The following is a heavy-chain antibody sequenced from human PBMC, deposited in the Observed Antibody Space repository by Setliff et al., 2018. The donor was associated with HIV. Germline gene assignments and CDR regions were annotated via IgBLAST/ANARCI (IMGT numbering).Heavy chain of an antibody. D-gene: IGHD2-8*01. CDR1: GYNFTNYG. Sequence: GASVKVSCKASGYNFTNYGIGWVRQAPGQGLEYLGWIGTYSGNTDYAQSVQGRVTMTSDTSTGTVYMDLRSLRSDDTAMYYCAREKYGDKFDYWGQGTLVTVSS. J-gene: IGHJ4*02. V-gene: IGHV1-18*01. CDR2: IGTYSGNT. CDR3: AREKYGDKFDY.